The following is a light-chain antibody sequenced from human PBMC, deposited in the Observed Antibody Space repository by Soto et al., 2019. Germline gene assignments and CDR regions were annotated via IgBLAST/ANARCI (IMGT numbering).Light chain of an antibody. J-gene: IGKJ1*01. CDR2: GAS. CDR3: QHYNTWPWT. CDR1: QSVSSN. V-gene: IGKV3-15*01. Sequence: IIMKQSPATLSVSPLEIATLSFRASQSVSSNLAWYQQKPGQAPRLLIYGASTRATGIPARFSGSGSETEFILTISSLQSEDSATYYCQHYNTWPWTFGQGTKVDIK.